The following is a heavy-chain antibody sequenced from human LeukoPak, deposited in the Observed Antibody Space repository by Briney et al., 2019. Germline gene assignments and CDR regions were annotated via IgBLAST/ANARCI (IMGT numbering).Heavy chain of an antibody. CDR3: ARKYSGSYYAYYYYYMDV. J-gene: IGHJ6*03. CDR2: IYYSGST. D-gene: IGHD1-26*01. Sequence: SETLSLTCTVSGGSISSSSYYWGWIRQPPGKGLEWIGSIYYSGSTYYNPSLKSRVTISVDTSKNQFSLKLSSVTAADTAVYYCARKYSGSYYAYYYYYMDVWGKGTTVTVFS. V-gene: IGHV4-39*07. CDR1: GGSISSSSYY.